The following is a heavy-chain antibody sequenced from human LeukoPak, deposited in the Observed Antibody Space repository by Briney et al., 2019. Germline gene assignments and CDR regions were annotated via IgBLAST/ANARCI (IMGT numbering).Heavy chain of an antibody. CDR1: GYTFTGYY. Sequence: ASVKVSCKASGYTFTGYYLHWVRQAPGQGLEWMGWVNPNTGGAYSAQNFQGRVTMTSDTSVSTTHMEVRRLTPDDTAVYYCARARFGPGDSSGSFDPWGQGTLVTVSS. V-gene: IGHV1-2*02. J-gene: IGHJ5*02. D-gene: IGHD3-22*01. CDR2: VNPNTGGA. CDR3: ARARFGPGDSSGSFDP.